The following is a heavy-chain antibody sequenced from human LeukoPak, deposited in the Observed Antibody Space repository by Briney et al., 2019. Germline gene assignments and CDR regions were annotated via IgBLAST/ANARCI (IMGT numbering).Heavy chain of an antibody. J-gene: IGHJ4*02. CDR1: GFTFSSYA. D-gene: IGHD4-17*01. CDR3: AKSDSPVTTFNFDY. CDR2: ISGSGGST. Sequence: PGGSLRLSCAASGFTFSSYAMSWVRQAPGKGLEWVSAISGSGGSTYYADSVKGRFTISRDNSKNTLYLQVNSLRAEDTAVYYCAKSDSPVTTFNFDYWGQGTLVTVSS. V-gene: IGHV3-23*01.